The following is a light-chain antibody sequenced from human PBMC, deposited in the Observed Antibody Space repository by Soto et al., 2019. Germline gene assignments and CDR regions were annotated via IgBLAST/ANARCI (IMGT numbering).Light chain of an antibody. J-gene: IGKJ1*01. Sequence: IQMTQSPSSLSASVGYRVTITCXASQGIRSELGWYQQKPGKAPKLLIYAASSFQSGVPSRFSGSGSGTDFTLTISSLQPEDFATYYCQQSYSAPRTFGQGTKVDIK. V-gene: IGKV1-39*01. CDR1: QGIRSE. CDR3: QQSYSAPRT. CDR2: AAS.